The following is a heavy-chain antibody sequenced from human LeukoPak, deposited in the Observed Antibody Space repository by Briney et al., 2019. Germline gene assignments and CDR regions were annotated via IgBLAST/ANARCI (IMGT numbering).Heavy chain of an antibody. V-gene: IGHV3-21*01. CDR3: ARDGGYRGYDADC. D-gene: IGHD5-12*01. J-gene: IGHJ4*02. CDR1: GFTFSSYS. CDR2: ISSSSSYI. Sequence: EGSLRLSCAASGFTFSSYSMNWVRQAPGKGLEWVSSISSSSSYIYYADSVKGRFTISRDNAKNSLYLQMNSLRAEDTAVYYCARDGGYRGYDADCWGQGTLVTVSS.